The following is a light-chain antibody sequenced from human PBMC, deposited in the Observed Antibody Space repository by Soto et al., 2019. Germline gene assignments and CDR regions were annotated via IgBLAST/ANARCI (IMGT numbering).Light chain of an antibody. CDR2: DVS. CDR3: CSYAGSYRGV. V-gene: IGLV2-11*01. CDR1: SSDVGGYNY. J-gene: IGLJ1*01. Sequence: QSALTQPRSVSGSPGQSVTISCTGTSSDVGGYNYVSWYQQHPGKAPKLMIYDVSKRPSRVPDRFSGSKSGNTASLTISGLQAEDEADYYCCSYAGSYRGVFGTGTKLTVL.